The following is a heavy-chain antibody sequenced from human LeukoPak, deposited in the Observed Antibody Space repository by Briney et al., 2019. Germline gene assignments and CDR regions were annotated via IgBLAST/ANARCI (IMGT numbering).Heavy chain of an antibody. J-gene: IGHJ4*02. D-gene: IGHD3-10*01. CDR3: ARDMRRGRDYYGSGTLEF. CDR2: INPNNGGT. CDR1: GYTFTGYY. Sequence: ASVKVSCKASGYTFTGYYMHWVRQAPGQGLEWMGWINPNNGGTNYAQKFQGRVTMTRDTSISTAYMELNRLRSDDTAVYYCARDMRRGRDYYGSGTLEFWGQGTLVTVSS. V-gene: IGHV1-2*02.